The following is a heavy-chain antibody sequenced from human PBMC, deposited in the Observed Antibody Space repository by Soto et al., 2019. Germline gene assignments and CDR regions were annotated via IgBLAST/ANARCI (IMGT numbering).Heavy chain of an antibody. CDR3: ATALNGFSDY. V-gene: IGHV1-3*01. CDR1: GETFYISV. D-gene: IGHD4-17*01. Sequence: GAPVEVSCKASGETFYISVVALVCQAPRQKLEWMGWINAGNGNTKYSQKSRGRVTITRNTSASTAYMELSSLRFEDMAVNYWATALNGFSDYGGRGTVVPVSS. CDR2: INAGNGNT. J-gene: IGHJ4*02.